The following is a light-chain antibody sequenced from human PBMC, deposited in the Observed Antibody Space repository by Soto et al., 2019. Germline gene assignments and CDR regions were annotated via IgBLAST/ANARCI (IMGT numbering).Light chain of an antibody. Sequence: DIQLAQSPSTLSASVGDRITITCRANQSINWVAWYHQKPGKAPKLLIFEASRLERGVPSRFSGSGSGTEFTLPISILQPDEFGTYYCQHHDTYSPMWTLGQGNKVDVK. J-gene: IGKJ1*01. CDR3: QHHDTYSPMWT. V-gene: IGKV1-5*03. CDR1: QSINW. CDR2: EAS.